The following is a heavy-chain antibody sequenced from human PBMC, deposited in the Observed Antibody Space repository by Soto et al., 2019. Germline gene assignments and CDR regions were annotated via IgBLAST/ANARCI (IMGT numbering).Heavy chain of an antibody. D-gene: IGHD6-6*01. J-gene: IGHJ5*02. Sequence: QLQLQESGPGLVKSSETLSLTCTVSGGSISSSNCYWGWIRQPPGKGLEWIATVYYTGSTDYSPSLKSRVTISVDTSNNQFSLRLSSVTAADTAVYYCARHQSIAARPGSIVPWGQGTLVTVSS. CDR2: VYYTGST. CDR1: GGSISSSNCY. V-gene: IGHV4-39*01. CDR3: ARHQSIAARPGSIVP.